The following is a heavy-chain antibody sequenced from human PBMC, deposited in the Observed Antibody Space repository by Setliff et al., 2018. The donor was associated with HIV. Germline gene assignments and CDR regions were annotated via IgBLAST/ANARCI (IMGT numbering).Heavy chain of an antibody. V-gene: IGHV3-11*04. CDR2: ISSSGATI. CDR1: GFTFSASY. Sequence: GGSLRLSCAASGFTFSASYMTWIRQAPGKGLEWVAHISSSGATIYYADSVKGRFTISRDNAANSLYLQMNSLRVEDTAIYFCARYFYASSSSAIDAWGQGMPVTVSS. CDR3: ARYFYASSSSAIDA. D-gene: IGHD3-16*01. J-gene: IGHJ5*02.